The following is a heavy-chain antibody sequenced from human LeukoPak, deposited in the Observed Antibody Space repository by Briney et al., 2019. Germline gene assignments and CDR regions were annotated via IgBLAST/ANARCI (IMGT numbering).Heavy chain of an antibody. J-gene: IGHJ6*02. V-gene: IGHV1-2*02. CDR1: GYTFTGYY. CDR3: ARDVGQLLWFGELLHYYGMDV. CDR2: INPNSGGT. D-gene: IGHD3-10*01. Sequence: ASVKVSCKASGYTFTGYYMHWVRQAPGQGLEWMGWINPNSGGTNYAQKFQGRVTMTRDTSISTAYMELSRLRSDDTAVYYCARDVGQLLWFGELLHYYGMDVWGQGTTVTVSS.